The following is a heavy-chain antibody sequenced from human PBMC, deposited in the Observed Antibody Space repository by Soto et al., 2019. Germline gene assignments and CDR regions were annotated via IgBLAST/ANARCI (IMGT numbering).Heavy chain of an antibody. Sequence: PGESLKISCKGFGYTFTNYWIGWVRQMPGKGPEWMGIIYPGDSDTKYNPSFQGQVTISADKSITTTYLQWSSLKPSDTAIYYCAASIFYYGMDVWGQGTTVTVSS. CDR2: IYPGDSDT. CDR1: GYTFTNYW. V-gene: IGHV5-51*01. J-gene: IGHJ6*02. CDR3: AASIFYYGMDV.